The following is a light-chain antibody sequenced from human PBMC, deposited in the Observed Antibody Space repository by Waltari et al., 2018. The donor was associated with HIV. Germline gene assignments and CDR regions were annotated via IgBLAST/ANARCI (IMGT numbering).Light chain of an antibody. CDR2: SPN. CDR3: AAWDDSLDAWV. Sequence: QSVLTQPPSASGTPGHRVTITCSGSSSNTGRNRVHGFQQVPGTAPKLLMYSPNQRPSGVPDRFSGSKSGTSASLAIGGLQSEDEADYYCAAWDDSLDAWVFGGGTRLTVL. V-gene: IGLV1-44*01. CDR1: SSNTGRNR. J-gene: IGLJ3*02.